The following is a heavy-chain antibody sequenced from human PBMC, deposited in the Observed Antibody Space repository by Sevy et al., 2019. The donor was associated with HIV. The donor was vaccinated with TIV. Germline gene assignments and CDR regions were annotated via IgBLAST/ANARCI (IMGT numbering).Heavy chain of an antibody. CDR3: AKDPDYYDSSGYPDY. CDR2: ISGSGGST. V-gene: IGHV3-23*01. J-gene: IGHJ4*02. D-gene: IGHD3-22*01. CDR1: GFTFSSYA. Sequence: GGSLRLSCAASGFTFSSYAMSWVRQAPGKGLEWVSAISGSGGSTYYADSVKGRFTISRDNSKNTLYLQMNSLRAEDMAVYYCAKDPDYYDSSGYPDYWGQGTLVTVSS.